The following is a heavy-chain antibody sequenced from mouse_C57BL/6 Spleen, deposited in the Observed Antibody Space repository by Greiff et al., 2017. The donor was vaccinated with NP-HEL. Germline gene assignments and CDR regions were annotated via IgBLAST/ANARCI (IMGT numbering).Heavy chain of an antibody. V-gene: IGHV1-77*01. J-gene: IGHJ4*01. CDR1: GYTFTDYY. D-gene: IGHD1-1*01. CDR2: IGPGSGST. CDR3: AILYYYGSRDAMDY. Sequence: VQLQQSGAELVKPGASVKISCKASGYTFTDYYINWVKQRPGQGLEWIGKIGPGSGSTYYNEKFKGKATLTADKSSSTAYMQLSSLTSEDSAVYFCAILYYYGSRDAMDYWGQGTSVTVSS.